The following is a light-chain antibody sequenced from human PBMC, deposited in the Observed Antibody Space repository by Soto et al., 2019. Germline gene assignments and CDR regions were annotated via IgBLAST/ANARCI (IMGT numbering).Light chain of an antibody. CDR3: CSYAGSSTYV. CDR1: SSDVGSYNL. CDR2: EAR. J-gene: IGLJ1*01. V-gene: IGLV2-23*01. Sequence: QSALTQPASVSGSPGQSITISCTGTSSDVGSYNLVSWYQQHPGKAPKVMIYEARKRSSGVSDCFSGSKSGNTASLTISGLQAEDEGDYYCCSYAGSSTYVFGTGTKLTVL.